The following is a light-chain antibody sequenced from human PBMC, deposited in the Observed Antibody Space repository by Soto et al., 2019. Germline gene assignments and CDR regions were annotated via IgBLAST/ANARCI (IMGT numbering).Light chain of an antibody. V-gene: IGLV2-14*01. CDR3: SSYTSSSTVI. CDR1: SSDIGGYNY. CDR2: DVR. Sequence: QSALTQPASVSWSPGQSITISCTGTSSDIGGYNYISWYQQLPGKAPKFIIYDVRNRPSGVSNRFSGSRSGNTASLTISGLQAEDEADYYCSSYTSSSTVIFGGGTKLTVL. J-gene: IGLJ2*01.